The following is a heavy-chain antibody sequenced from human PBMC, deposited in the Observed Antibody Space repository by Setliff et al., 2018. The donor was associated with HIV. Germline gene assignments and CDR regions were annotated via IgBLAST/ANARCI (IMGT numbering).Heavy chain of an antibody. CDR3: ARAPRYYRGWYIPEYFDN. Sequence: SETLSLTCTVSGDSIISSRNFWGWIRQPPGKGLGWIGNIHSSGSTYYNPSLKSRVTMSVDTSKNQFSLKLSSVTAADTAVYYCARAPRYYRGWYIPEYFDNWGRGTLVTVSS. D-gene: IGHD6-19*01. J-gene: IGHJ4*01. V-gene: IGHV4-39*07. CDR1: GDSIISSRNF. CDR2: IHSSGST.